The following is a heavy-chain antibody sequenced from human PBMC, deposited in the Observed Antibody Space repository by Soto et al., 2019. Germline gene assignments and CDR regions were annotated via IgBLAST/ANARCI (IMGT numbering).Heavy chain of an antibody. CDR3: AKDARSCDDTSCYSWFDP. V-gene: IGHV4-31*03. CDR1: GGSMRSEGYY. CDR2: IYYSGLT. J-gene: IGHJ5*02. Sequence: TSETLSLTCSVSGGSMRSEGYYWSWIRQHPGKGLEWIGYIYYSGLTDYNPSLKSRLTISVDKSKNQFSLNLSSVTAADTAVYYCAKDARSCDDTSCYSWFDPWGQGTLVTVSS. D-gene: IGHD2-2*01.